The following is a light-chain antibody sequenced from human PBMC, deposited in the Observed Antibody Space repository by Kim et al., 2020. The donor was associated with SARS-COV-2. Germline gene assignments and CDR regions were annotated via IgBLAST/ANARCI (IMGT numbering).Light chain of an antibody. CDR2: DAS. J-gene: IGKJ5*01. CDR1: QTVANTY. CDR3: QEYGGSPSIS. V-gene: IGKV3-20*01. Sequence: EIVLTQSPGTLSLSPGERATLSCRASQTVANTYIAWYQQRPGQAPRLLIYDASRRAAGIPDRFSGSGSGTDFTLIISRLEPEDFAVYYCQEYGGSPSISFGQGTRLEIK.